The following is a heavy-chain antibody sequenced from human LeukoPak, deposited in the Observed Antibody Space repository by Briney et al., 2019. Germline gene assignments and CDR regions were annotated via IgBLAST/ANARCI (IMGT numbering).Heavy chain of an antibody. CDR3: AKRIGSCNTISCLYFDH. CDR1: GFTFSDFA. CDR2: ISGSGGST. V-gene: IGHV3-23*01. J-gene: IGHJ4*02. D-gene: IGHD2-2*01. Sequence: GGSLRLSCAASGFTFSDFAMTWVRQAPGKGLEWVSTISGSGGSTYYADSVKGRFTISRDNSKNTLSLQMNSLTAEDTAVYYCAKRIGSCNTISCLYFDHWGQGALVTVSS.